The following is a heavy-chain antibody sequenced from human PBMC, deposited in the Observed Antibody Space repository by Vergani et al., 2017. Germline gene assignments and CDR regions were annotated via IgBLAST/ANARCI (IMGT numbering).Heavy chain of an antibody. CDR2: ISYDGSNK. Sequence: QVQLVESGGGVVQPGRSLRLSCAASGFTFSSYAMHWVRKAPGKGLEWVAVISYDGSNKYYADSVKGRFTISRDNSKNTLYLQMNSLRAEDTAVYYCARPLWFGELEPFDYWGQGTLVTVSS. V-gene: IGHV3-30-3*01. CDR3: ARPLWFGELEPFDY. D-gene: IGHD3-10*01. CDR1: GFTFSSYA. J-gene: IGHJ4*02.